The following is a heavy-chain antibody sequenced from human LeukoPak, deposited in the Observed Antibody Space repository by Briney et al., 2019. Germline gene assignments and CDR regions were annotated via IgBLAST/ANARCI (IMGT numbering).Heavy chain of an antibody. V-gene: IGHV1-18*04. Sequence: ASVKVPCKASGYTFTSYGISWVRQAPGQGLEWMGWISAYNGNTNYAQKLQGRVTMTTDTSTSTAYMELRSLRSDDTAVYYCARDSAPWDQQLVWFGPWGQGTLVTVSS. CDR2: ISAYNGNT. J-gene: IGHJ5*02. D-gene: IGHD6-13*01. CDR3: ARDSAPWDQQLVWFGP. CDR1: GYTFTSYG.